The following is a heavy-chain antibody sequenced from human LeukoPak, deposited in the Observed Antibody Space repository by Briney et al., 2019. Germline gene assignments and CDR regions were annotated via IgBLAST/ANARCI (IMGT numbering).Heavy chain of an antibody. V-gene: IGHV5-51*01. CDR3: ARQGYCSGGSCPTANNWFDP. CDR1: GYSFTSYW. Sequence: GESLKISCKGSGYSFTSYWIGWVRQMPGKGLEWMGIIYPGDSDTRYSPSFQGQVTISADKSISTAYLQWSSLKASDTATYYCARQGYCSGGSCPTANNWFDPWGQGTLVTISS. D-gene: IGHD2-15*01. J-gene: IGHJ5*02. CDR2: IYPGDSDT.